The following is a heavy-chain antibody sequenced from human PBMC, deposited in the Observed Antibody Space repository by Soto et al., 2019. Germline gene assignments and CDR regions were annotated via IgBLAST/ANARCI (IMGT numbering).Heavy chain of an antibody. V-gene: IGHV3-53*01. CDR3: ARVRSSSLMFDP. CDR2: IYSGGST. CDR1: GFTVSSNY. D-gene: IGHD6-13*01. Sequence: EVQLVESGGGLIQPGGSLRLSCAASGFTVSSNYMSWVRQAPGKGLEWVSVIYSGGSTYYADSVKGRFTISRDNSKNTLYLQRNSLRAEDTAVYYCARVRSSSLMFDPWGQGTLVTVSS. J-gene: IGHJ5*02.